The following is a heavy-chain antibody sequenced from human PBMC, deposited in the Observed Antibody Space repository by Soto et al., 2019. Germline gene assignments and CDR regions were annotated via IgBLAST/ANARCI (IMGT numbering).Heavy chain of an antibody. J-gene: IGHJ4*02. CDR1: GFTFSIYA. CDR3: ARDHLTGNSYYFDY. D-gene: IGHD1-20*01. V-gene: IGHV3-30-3*01. Sequence: GGSLRLSCAASGFTFSIYAMHWVRQAPGKGLEWVAVISYDGSNKYYADSVKGRFTISRDNSKNTLYLQMNSLRAEDTAVYYCARDHLTGNSYYFDYWGQGTLVTVSS. CDR2: ISYDGSNK.